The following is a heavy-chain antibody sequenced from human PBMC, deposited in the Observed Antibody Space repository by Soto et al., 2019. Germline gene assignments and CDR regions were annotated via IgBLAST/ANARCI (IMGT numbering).Heavy chain of an antibody. CDR3: AKDGYSGYASMDV. J-gene: IGHJ6*02. CDR1: GFTFSSYA. V-gene: IGHV3-23*01. Sequence: PGGSLRLSCAASGFTFSSYAMSWVRQAPGKGLEWVSAISGSGGSTYYADSVKGRFTISRDNSKNTLYLQMNSLRAEDTAVYFCAKDGYSGYASMDVWGQGTTVTVSS. D-gene: IGHD5-12*01. CDR2: ISGSGGST.